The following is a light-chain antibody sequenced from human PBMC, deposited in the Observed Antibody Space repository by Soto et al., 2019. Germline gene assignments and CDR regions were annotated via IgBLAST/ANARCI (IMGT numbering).Light chain of an antibody. V-gene: IGKV3-15*01. Sequence: EIVMTQSPATLSVSPGERATLSCRASQSISSNFAWYQQKPGQAPRLLIYGASSRSTGLPARFSGSGSGTELTLTISSLQSEDFAVYYCQQYNNWPYTFGKGIKLEI. CDR3: QQYNNWPYT. CDR2: GAS. J-gene: IGKJ2*01. CDR1: QSISSN.